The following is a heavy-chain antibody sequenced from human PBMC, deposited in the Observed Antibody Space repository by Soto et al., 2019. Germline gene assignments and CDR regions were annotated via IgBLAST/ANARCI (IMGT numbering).Heavy chain of an antibody. CDR3: ASTAGILLWFGEPRYYFDF. Sequence: QVHLQQWGAGLLKPSETLSLTCAVYGGTFSGYYWSWIRQPPGKGLEWIGEINHSGTTNYNPSLKSRVTISMDTSKSQFSLKLSSVTAADTAVYYCASTAGILLWFGEPRYYFDFWGQGTLVTV. J-gene: IGHJ4*02. V-gene: IGHV4-34*01. CDR2: INHSGTT. D-gene: IGHD3-10*01. CDR1: GGTFSGYY.